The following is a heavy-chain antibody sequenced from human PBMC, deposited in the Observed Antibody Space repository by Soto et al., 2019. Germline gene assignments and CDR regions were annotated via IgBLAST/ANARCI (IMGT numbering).Heavy chain of an antibody. CDR3: ARAVSGYSLHYFDY. CDR2: IIPILGIA. CDR1: GGTSSTYT. V-gene: IGHV1-69*02. J-gene: IGHJ4*02. Sequence: SVKASCKASGGTSSTYTISWVRQAPGQGLEWMGRIIPILGIANYAQKFQGRVTITADKSTSTAYMELSSLRSEDTAVYYCARAVSGYSLHYFDYWGQGTLVTVSS. D-gene: IGHD3-3*01.